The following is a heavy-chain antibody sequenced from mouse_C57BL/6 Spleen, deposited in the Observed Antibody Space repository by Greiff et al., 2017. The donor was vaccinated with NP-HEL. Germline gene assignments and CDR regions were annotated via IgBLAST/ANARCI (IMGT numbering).Heavy chain of an antibody. V-gene: IGHV5-17*01. CDR1: GFTFSDYG. CDR2: ISSGSSTI. J-gene: IGHJ4*01. Sequence: EVQLVESGGGLVKPGGSLKLSCAASGFTFSDYGMHWVRQAPEKGLEWVAYISSGSSTIYYADTVKGRFTISRDNAKNTLFLQMTSLRSEDTAMYYCARPGYYGSSDYAMDYWGQGTSVTVSS. CDR3: ARPGYYGSSDYAMDY. D-gene: IGHD1-1*01.